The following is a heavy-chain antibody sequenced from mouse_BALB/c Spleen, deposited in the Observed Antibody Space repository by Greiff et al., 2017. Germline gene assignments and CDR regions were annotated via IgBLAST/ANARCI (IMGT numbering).Heavy chain of an antibody. CDR2: ISSGSSTI. D-gene: IGHD1-1*01. CDR3: ARSRGFTTDFDY. V-gene: IGHV5-17*02. J-gene: IGHJ2*01. CDR1: GFTFTSFG. Sequence: EVMLLESGAGLVQPGGSRKLSCAASGFTFTSFGMHWVRQAPEKGLEWVAYISSGSSTIYYADTVKGRFTISRGNPNNTLFLQLTSLRSEDTAIYYCARSRGFTTDFDYWGQGTTLTVSS.